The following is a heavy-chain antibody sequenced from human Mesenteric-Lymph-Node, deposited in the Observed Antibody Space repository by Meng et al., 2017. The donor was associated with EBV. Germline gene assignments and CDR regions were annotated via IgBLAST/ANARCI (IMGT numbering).Heavy chain of an antibody. D-gene: IGHD3-10*01. Sequence: VQPEEAGPGLVRPSGIRSLTCVVSGGSSSSGLWLNWVRQPPGKGLEWIGQIYHSGITYYNPSLADRITISVDKSKNILSLNLTSVTAADTAVYFCASRHGSGSYVGFDPWGQGTLVTVSS. V-gene: IGHV4-4*02. J-gene: IGHJ5*02. CDR3: ASRHGSGSYVGFDP. CDR1: GGSSSSGLW. CDR2: IYHSGIT.